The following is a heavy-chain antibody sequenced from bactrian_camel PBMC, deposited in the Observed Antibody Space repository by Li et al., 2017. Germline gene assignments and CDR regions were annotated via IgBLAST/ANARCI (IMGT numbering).Heavy chain of an antibody. J-gene: IGHJ4*01. Sequence: HVQLVESGGGLVQPGGSLRLSCAASGLSFRNYDMGWVRRAPGKGLEWVSFINGGGSRTYYTDSVKGRFTSSRDNAKNTLYLQMNSLKAEDTAVYYCATCATYRAIAYASRAFADWGQGTQVTVS. D-gene: IGHD1*01. CDR3: ATCATYRAIAYASRAFAD. CDR1: GLSFRNYD. V-gene: IGHV3S37*01. CDR2: INGGGSRT.